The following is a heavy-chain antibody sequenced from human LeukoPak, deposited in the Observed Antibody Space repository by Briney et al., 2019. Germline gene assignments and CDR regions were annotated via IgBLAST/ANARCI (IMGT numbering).Heavy chain of an antibody. Sequence: GGSLTLSCAAFGFTFSSYSTNWVRQAPGQGQEWLSYTTSSGGTIYYANSVKGRFTNARDNAKNSLYLQMNSLRDEVTAVCYWARVRVGYYCDNWGQGTLVTVSS. CDR3: ARVRVGYYCDN. V-gene: IGHV3-48*02. CDR2: TTSSGGTI. D-gene: IGHD2-15*01. J-gene: IGHJ4*02. CDR1: GFTFSSYS.